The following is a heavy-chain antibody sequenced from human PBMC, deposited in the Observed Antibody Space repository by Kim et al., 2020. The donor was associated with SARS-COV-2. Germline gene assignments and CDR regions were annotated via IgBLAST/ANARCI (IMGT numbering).Heavy chain of an antibody. CDR1: GYSFTSYW. CDR3: ARRNYDILTGYYERYYYYYMDV. J-gene: IGHJ6*03. V-gene: IGHV5-51*01. Sequence: GESLKISCKGSGYSFTSYWIGWVRQMPGKGLEWMGIIYPGDSDTRYSPSFQGQVTISADKSISTAYLQWSSLKASDTAMYYCARRNYDILTGYYERYYYYYMDVWGKGTTVTVSS. D-gene: IGHD3-9*01. CDR2: IYPGDSDT.